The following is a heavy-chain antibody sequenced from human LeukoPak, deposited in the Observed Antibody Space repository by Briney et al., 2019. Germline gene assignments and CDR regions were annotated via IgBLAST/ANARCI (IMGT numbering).Heavy chain of an antibody. D-gene: IGHD6-13*01. J-gene: IGHJ1*01. CDR1: GGSISGYY. V-gene: IGHV4-39*01. Sequence: SETLSLTCTVSGGSISGYYWGWIRQPPGKGLEWIGSIYYSGSTYYNPSLKSRVTISVDTSKNQFSLKLSSVTAADTAVYYCARSQSGYSSSPEYFQHWGQGTLVTVSS. CDR3: ARSQSGYSSSPEYFQH. CDR2: IYYSGST.